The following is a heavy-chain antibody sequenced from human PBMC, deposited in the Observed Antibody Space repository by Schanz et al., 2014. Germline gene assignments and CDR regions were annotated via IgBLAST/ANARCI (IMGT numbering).Heavy chain of an antibody. CDR3: ARDRGHGDLPGDI. CDR2: MNPKTGNT. V-gene: IGHV1-8*01. D-gene: IGHD4-17*01. CDR1: GFNFNNYD. Sequence: QVQLVQSGAEVKKPGASVKVSCTASGFNFNNYDINWVRQATGQGLEWMGWMNPKTGNTDHAQKFQGRVSMTTDTSTSTAYMELRSLRSDDTAVYYCARDRGHGDLPGDIWGQGTMVTVSS. J-gene: IGHJ3*02.